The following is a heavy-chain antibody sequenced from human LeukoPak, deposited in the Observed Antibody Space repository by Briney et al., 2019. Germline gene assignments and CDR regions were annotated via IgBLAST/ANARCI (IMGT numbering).Heavy chain of an antibody. Sequence: PGGSLRLSCAPSGFTFSSYAMSWVRQAPGKGLEWVSGISYTGGSTYYADSVKGRFTISRDNSKNTLFLQMNSLRAEDTAVYYCARDAAKAQLAYFDYWGQGTLVTVSS. CDR1: GFTFSSYA. D-gene: IGHD6-13*01. J-gene: IGHJ4*02. CDR2: ISYTGGST. CDR3: ARDAAKAQLAYFDY. V-gene: IGHV3-23*01.